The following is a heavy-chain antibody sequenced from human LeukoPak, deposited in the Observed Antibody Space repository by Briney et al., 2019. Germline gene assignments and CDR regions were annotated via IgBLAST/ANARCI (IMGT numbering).Heavy chain of an antibody. CDR1: GYTFTSYG. D-gene: IGHD2-2*02. J-gene: IGHJ5*02. V-gene: IGHV1-18*01. Sequence: ASVKVSCKASGYTFTSYGISWVRQAPGQGLEWMGWISAYNGNTNYAQKLQGRVTMTTDTSTSTAYMELRSLRSDDTAVYYCARGCSSTGCYTRWFDPWGQGTLVTVSS. CDR3: ARGCSSTGCYTRWFDP. CDR2: ISAYNGNT.